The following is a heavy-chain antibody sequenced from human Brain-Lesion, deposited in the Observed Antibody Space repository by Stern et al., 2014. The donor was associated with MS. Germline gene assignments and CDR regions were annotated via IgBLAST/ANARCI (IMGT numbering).Heavy chain of an antibody. J-gene: IGHJ3*02. Sequence: QVQLVESGPGLVKPSQTLSLSCTVSGAPFSSGGYYWSWIRQLPGKGLEWVGYIHHTGATFYNPSLKSRVAISVDTSENQFSLKLTSVTAADTAVYYCAAIGPRMEGACFDIWGQGTMVTVSS. V-gene: IGHV4-31*03. CDR1: GAPFSSGGYY. CDR2: IHHTGAT. D-gene: IGHD2-21*01. CDR3: AAIGPRMEGACFDI.